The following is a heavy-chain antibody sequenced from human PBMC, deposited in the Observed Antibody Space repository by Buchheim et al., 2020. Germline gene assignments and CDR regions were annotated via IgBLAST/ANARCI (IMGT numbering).Heavy chain of an antibody. CDR3: AKDLLHSSSWWGAFDS. D-gene: IGHD6-19*01. CDR2: ISGTGGAP. CDR1: GFSFTSYG. J-gene: IGHJ4*02. V-gene: IGHV3-23*01. Sequence: EVQLLESGGGLVRPGGSLRVSCAASGFSFTSYGVSWVRQAPGKGLEWVAIISGTGGAPYYADSVKGRFTISSDSSKRTVFLQMNDLRVEDTAVYYCAKDLLHSSSWWGAFDSWGQGT.